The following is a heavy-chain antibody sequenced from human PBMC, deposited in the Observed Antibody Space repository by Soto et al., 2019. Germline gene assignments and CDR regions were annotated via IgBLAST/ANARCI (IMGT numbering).Heavy chain of an antibody. CDR2: IWYDGSNK. CDR1: GFTFSSYG. Sequence: GGSLRLSCAASGFTFSSYGMHWVRQAPGKGLEWVAVIWYDGSNKYYADSVKGRFTISRDNSKNTLYLQMNSLRAEDTAVHYCAKEYYYDSSGYLGAIDYWGQGTLVTVSS. D-gene: IGHD3-22*01. CDR3: AKEYYYDSSGYLGAIDY. J-gene: IGHJ4*02. V-gene: IGHV3-33*06.